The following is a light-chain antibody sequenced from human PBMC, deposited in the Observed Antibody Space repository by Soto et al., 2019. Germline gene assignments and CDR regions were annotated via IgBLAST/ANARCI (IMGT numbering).Light chain of an antibody. J-gene: IGKJ1*01. CDR3: QESRSWPRT. V-gene: IGKV3-15*01. CDR2: GAT. Sequence: EILLTQSPATLSVSPGETATLSCRASQNVLSDLAWYQQKPGQAPRLLVYGATTRATDAPATCRGSGSGTAISLTISSLQSEDSATYYGQESRSWPRTFGQGSKV. CDR1: QNVLSD.